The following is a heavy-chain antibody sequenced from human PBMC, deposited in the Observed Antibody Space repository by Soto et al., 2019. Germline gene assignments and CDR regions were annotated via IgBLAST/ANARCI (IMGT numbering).Heavy chain of an antibody. V-gene: IGHV1-3*01. Sequence: SVEVCWEDCGDRLTSYAMRWVRQAPGQRLEWMGWINAGNGNTKYSQKFQGRVTITRDTSASTAYMELSSLRSEDTAVYYCARGPGGPDGPGDYWGQGTLVT. CDR2: INAGNGNT. J-gene: IGHJ4*02. CDR1: GDRLTSYA. D-gene: IGHD2-15*01. CDR3: ARGPGGPDGPGDY.